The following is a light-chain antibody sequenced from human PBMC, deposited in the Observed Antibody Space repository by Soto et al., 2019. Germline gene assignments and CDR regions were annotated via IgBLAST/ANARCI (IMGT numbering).Light chain of an antibody. J-gene: IGKJ5*01. CDR1: QTVNSNY. CDR3: QQYSGLPMT. CDR2: GAS. V-gene: IGKV3-20*01. Sequence: EIGLTQSPGTLSLSPGQTATLSCRATQTVNSNYLAWCQHKPGQAPRLLIYGASRRATGIPDRFSGSGSGTDFTLTITRPEPEDFAVYFCQQYSGLPMTFGQGTRMEIK.